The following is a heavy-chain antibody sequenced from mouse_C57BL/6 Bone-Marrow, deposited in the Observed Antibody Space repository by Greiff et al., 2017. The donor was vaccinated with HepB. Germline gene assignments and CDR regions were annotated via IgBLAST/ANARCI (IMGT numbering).Heavy chain of an antibody. V-gene: IGHV14-4*01. CDR1: GFNIKDDY. CDR2: IDPENGDT. CDR3: TLPIYYGNSGDFDY. J-gene: IGHJ2*01. Sequence: VQLQQSGAELVRPGASVKLSCTASGFNIKDDYMHWVKQRPEQGLEWIGWIDPENGDTEYASKFQGKATITADTSSNTAYLQLSSLTSEDTAVYYCTLPIYYGNSGDFDYWGQGTTLTVSS. D-gene: IGHD2-1*01.